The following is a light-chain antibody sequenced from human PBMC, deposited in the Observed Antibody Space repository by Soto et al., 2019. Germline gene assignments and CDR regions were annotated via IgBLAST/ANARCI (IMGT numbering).Light chain of an antibody. Sequence: QPVLTQPPSASGTPGQRVTISCSGSSSNIGRNTVNWYQQLPGTAPKILIYSDNKRPSGVPDRFSGSKSGTSASLAISGLQSEDEADYYCAAWDDSLNGVVFGGGTKLTVL. CDR1: SSNIGRNT. J-gene: IGLJ2*01. CDR2: SDN. CDR3: AAWDDSLNGVV. V-gene: IGLV1-44*01.